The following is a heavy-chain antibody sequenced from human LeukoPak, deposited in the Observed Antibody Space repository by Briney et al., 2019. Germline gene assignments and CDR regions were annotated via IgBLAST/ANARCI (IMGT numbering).Heavy chain of an antibody. CDR2: ISGSGGST. CDR1: GFTFGSYA. J-gene: IGHJ5*02. D-gene: IGHD1-20*01. Sequence: TGGSLRLSCAAPGFTFGSYAMSWVRQAPGKGLEWVSAISGSGGSTYYADSVKGRFTISRDNSKNTLYLQMNSLRAEDTAVYYCAKDREPLTGTTWFDPWGQGTLVTVSS. V-gene: IGHV3-23*01. CDR3: AKDREPLTGTTWFDP.